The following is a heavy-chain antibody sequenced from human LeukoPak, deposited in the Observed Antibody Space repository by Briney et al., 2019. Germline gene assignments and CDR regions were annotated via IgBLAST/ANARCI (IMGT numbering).Heavy chain of an antibody. V-gene: IGHV3-23*01. CDR3: AKEAAVTGIADF. J-gene: IGHJ4*02. Sequence: GGSQRLSCAASGFTFSSYAMSWVRQIPGKGLDWVAAISSSGDKTYYADSVKGRFTISRDNSKTTLYLQMNSLRAEDTAIYYCAKEAAVTGIADFWGQGTLVTVSS. CDR2: ISSSGDKT. D-gene: IGHD4-11*01. CDR1: GFTFSSYA.